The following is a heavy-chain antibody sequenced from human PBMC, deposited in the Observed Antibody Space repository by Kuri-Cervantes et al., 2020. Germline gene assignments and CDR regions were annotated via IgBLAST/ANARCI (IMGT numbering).Heavy chain of an antibody. CDR3: ARVGGGDCWDY. D-gene: IGHD2-21*02. CDR1: GGSFSDYS. V-gene: IGHV4-34*01. J-gene: IGHJ4*02. CDR2: INHSGST. Sequence: LRLSCAVYGGSFSDYSWSWIRQPPGKGLEWIGEINHSGSTNYNPSLKSRLTISVDTSKNQFSLKLSSVTAEDTAVYYCARVGGGDCWDYWGQGTLVTVSS.